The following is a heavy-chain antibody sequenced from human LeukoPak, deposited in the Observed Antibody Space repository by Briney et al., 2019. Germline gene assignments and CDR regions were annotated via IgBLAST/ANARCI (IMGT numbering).Heavy chain of an antibody. D-gene: IGHD7-27*01. Sequence: SETLSLTCTVSGGSISSSSYYWGWIRQPPGKGLEWIGYIYYSGSTNYNPSLKSRVTISVDTSKNQFSLKLSSVTAADTAVYYCARTQVNWGNWFDPWGQGTLVTVSS. J-gene: IGHJ5*02. CDR2: IYYSGST. CDR3: ARTQVNWGNWFDP. V-gene: IGHV4-61*05. CDR1: GGSISSSSYY.